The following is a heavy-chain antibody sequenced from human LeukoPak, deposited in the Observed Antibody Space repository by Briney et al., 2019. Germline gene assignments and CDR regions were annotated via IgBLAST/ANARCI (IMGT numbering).Heavy chain of an antibody. CDR2: IYHSGST. Sequence: SETLSLTCAVYGGSFSGYYWSWIRQPPGKRLEWIAEIYHSGSTNYNPSLKSRVTVSVDKSKNQFSLEVASVTAADTAVYYCAREAAKYFSDSGSYAPSWGQGTLVTVSS. V-gene: IGHV4-34*01. CDR3: AREAAKYFSDSGSYAPS. J-gene: IGHJ1*01. CDR1: GGSFSGYY. D-gene: IGHD3-10*01.